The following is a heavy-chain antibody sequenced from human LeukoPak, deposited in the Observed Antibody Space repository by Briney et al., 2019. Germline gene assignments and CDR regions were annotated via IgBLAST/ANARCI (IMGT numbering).Heavy chain of an antibody. CDR2: INQDGSEK. D-gene: IGHD2-15*01. Sequence: PGGSLRLSCAASGFTFSSYWMTWVRQAPGKGLEWVAHINQDGSEKYLESVKGRFTISRDNDKNSLYLQMNSLRAEDTAVYYWTRDTGCSGGTCYSFYDYWGQGTLVTASS. V-gene: IGHV3-7*01. J-gene: IGHJ4*02. CDR1: GFTFSSYW. CDR3: TRDTGCSGGTCYSFYDY.